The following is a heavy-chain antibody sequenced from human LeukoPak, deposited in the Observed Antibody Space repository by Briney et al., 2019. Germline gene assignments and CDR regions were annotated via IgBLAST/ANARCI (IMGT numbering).Heavy chain of an antibody. CDR2: ISSSSSYI. CDR1: GFTFSSYS. CDR3: ARARYSSSRQFDY. J-gene: IGHJ4*02. V-gene: IGHV3-21*01. D-gene: IGHD6-13*01. Sequence: GGSLRLSCAASGFTFSSYSMNWVRQAPGKGLEWVSSISSSSSYIYYADSVKGRFTISRDNAKNSLYLQMNSLRAEDTAVYYCARARYSSSRQFDYWGQGTLVTVSS.